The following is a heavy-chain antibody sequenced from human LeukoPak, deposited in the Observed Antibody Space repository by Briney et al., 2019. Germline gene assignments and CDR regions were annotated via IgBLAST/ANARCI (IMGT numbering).Heavy chain of an antibody. CDR3: ARGASDSSGRGFDP. D-gene: IGHD3-22*01. V-gene: IGHV4-30-2*01. CDR2: IYHSGST. CDR1: GGSISSGGYS. J-gene: IGHJ5*02. Sequence: SQTLSLTCAVSGGSISSGGYSWSWIRQPPGKGLEWIGYIYHSGSTYYNPSLKSRVTISVDRSKNQFSLKLSSVTAADTAVYYCARGASDSSGRGFDPWGQGTLVTVSS.